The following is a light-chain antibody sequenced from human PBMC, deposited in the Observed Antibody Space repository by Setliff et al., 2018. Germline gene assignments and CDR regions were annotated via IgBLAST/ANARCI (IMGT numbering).Light chain of an antibody. V-gene: IGLV2-8*01. J-gene: IGLJ3*02. Sequence: QSALTQPPSASGSPGQSVTISCTGTSSDVGGYNYVSWYQHHPGKAPKLMIYEVTKRPSGVPDRFSGSRSGSTASLTVSGLQAEDEADYYCSSYAGTNNFGVFGGGTKATV. CDR3: SSYAGTNNFGV. CDR1: SSDVGGYNY. CDR2: EVT.